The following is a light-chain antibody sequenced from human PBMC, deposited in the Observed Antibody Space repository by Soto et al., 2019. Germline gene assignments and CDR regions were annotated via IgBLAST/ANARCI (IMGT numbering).Light chain of an antibody. V-gene: IGLV3-21*02. CDR1: NIGSKS. J-gene: IGLJ2*01. Sequence: SYELTQPPSVSVAPGQTARLTCGGNNIGSKSVHWYQQQPGQAPVLVVYDDSDRPSGIPERFSVSNSGNTATLTISRVEAGDEADYYCQVWDSSSDHVVFGGGTKVTVL. CDR3: QVWDSSSDHVV. CDR2: DDS.